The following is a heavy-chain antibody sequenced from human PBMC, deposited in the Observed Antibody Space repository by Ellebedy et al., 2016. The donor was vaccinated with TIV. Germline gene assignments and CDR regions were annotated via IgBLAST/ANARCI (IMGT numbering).Heavy chain of an antibody. CDR1: GFTFSSIW. V-gene: IGHV3-7*03. CDR3: ARGRSFN. D-gene: IGHD3-10*01. Sequence: GESLKIPCAASGFTFSSIWMSWVRQTPGKGLEWVAYIKQDGSEKYYVDSVKGRFTISRDNAKNSLYLQMNSLRAEDTAVYYCARGRSFNWGQGTLVTVSS. CDR2: IKQDGSEK. J-gene: IGHJ4*02.